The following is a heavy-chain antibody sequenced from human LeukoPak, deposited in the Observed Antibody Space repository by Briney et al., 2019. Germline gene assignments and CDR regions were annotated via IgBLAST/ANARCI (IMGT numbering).Heavy chain of an antibody. J-gene: IGHJ4*02. V-gene: IGHV3-23*01. CDR3: AKDPGYCSGGSCYGSNFDY. D-gene: IGHD2-15*01. CDR1: GFTFSSYA. CDR2: ISGSGGST. Sequence: GGSLRLSCAASGFTFSSYAMSWVRHAPGKGLEWVSAISGSGGSTYYADSVKGRFTISRDNSKNTLYLQMNSLRAEDTAVYYCAKDPGYCSGGSCYGSNFDYWGQGTLVTVSS.